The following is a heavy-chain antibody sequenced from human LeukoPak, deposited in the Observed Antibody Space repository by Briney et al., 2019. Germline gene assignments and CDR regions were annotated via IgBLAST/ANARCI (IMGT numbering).Heavy chain of an antibody. D-gene: IGHD5/OR15-5a*01. J-gene: IGHJ4*02. V-gene: IGHV1-3*01. CDR2: INAGNGNT. Sequence: APVKVSCKASGYTFTSYAMHWVRQAPGQRLEWMGWINAGNGNTKYSQKFQGRVTISRDTSASTAYMEVSSLRSEDTAVYFCARDVSDTLDYWGQGTLVTVSS. CDR1: GYTFTSYA. CDR3: ARDVSDTLDY.